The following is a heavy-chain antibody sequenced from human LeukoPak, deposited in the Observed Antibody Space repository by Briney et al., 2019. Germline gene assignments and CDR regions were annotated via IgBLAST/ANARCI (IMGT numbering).Heavy chain of an antibody. CDR3: AKGLRFLEWFRN. CDR2: IIPILGIA. Sequence: SVKISCKVSGYTFTDYYMHWVQQAPGQGLEWMGRIIPILGIANYAQKFQGRVTITADKSTSTAYMELSSLRSEDTAVYYCAKGLRFLEWFRNWGQGTLVTVSS. V-gene: IGHV1-69*02. D-gene: IGHD3-3*01. J-gene: IGHJ4*02. CDR1: GYTFTDYY.